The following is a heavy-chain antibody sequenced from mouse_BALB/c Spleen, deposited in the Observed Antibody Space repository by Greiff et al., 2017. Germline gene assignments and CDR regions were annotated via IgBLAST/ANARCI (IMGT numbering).Heavy chain of an antibody. Sequence: VQLQQSGPELVKPGASVKMSCKASGYTFTDYYMTWVKQSHGKSLEWIGDINPNNGDTFYNQKFKGKATLTVDKSSSTAYMQLNSLTSEDSAVYYCARGRGLRRDAWFADWGQGTLVTVSA. CDR3: ARGRGLRRDAWFAD. J-gene: IGHJ3*01. V-gene: IGHV1-26*01. D-gene: IGHD2-4*01. CDR2: INPNNGDT. CDR1: GYTFTDYY.